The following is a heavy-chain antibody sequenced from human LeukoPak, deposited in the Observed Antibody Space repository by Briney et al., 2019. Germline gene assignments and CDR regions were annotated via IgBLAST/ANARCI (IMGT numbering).Heavy chain of an antibody. Sequence: PGGSLRLSCVASGFTFSDYWMSWVRQPPGKGLEWIGEINHSGSTNYNPSLKSQVTISVDTSKNQFSLKLSSVTAADTAVYYCARGHSEEAFDIWGQGTMVTVSS. CDR1: GFTFSDYW. CDR2: INHSGST. D-gene: IGHD6-13*01. V-gene: IGHV4-34*01. J-gene: IGHJ3*02. CDR3: ARGHSEEAFDI.